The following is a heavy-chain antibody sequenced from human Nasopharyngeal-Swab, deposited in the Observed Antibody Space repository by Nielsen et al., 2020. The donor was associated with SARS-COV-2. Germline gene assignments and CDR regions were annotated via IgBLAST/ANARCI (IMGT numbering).Heavy chain of an antibody. J-gene: IGHJ4*02. V-gene: IGHV4-39*01. CDR2: IYYGGST. CDR3: ATLSSSWYEYYFDY. CDR1: GGSISSSTYY. D-gene: IGHD6-13*01. Sequence: GSLRLSCTVSGGSISSSTYYWAWIRQPPGKGLEWIGSIYYGGSTYYNPSLKSRVTISVDTSKNQFSLKLSSVTAADTAVYYCATLSSSWYEYYFDYWGQGTLITVSS.